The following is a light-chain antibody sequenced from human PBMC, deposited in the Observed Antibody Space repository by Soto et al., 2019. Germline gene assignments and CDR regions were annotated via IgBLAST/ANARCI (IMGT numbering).Light chain of an antibody. J-gene: IGKJ3*01. CDR3: QQYDNWPWGPFT. CDR2: GAS. CDR1: QSVNRN. V-gene: IGKV3-15*01. Sequence: EIVMTQSPAILSVSPGERVTLSCRASQSVNRNLAWYQQTPGQAPRLLIYGASSRATGTPDRFSGSASGTDFTLTITSLQSEDFAVYYCQQYDNWPWGPFTFGPGTRADAK.